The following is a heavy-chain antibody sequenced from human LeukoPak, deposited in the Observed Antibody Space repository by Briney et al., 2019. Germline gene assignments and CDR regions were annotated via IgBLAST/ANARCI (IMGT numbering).Heavy chain of an antibody. V-gene: IGHV4-59*01. CDR3: ARDLSYYDFWSGYYRGYFDY. CDR2: IYYSGST. D-gene: IGHD3-3*01. Sequence: SETLSLTCTVSGGSINSYYWSWIRQPPGKGLEWIGYIYYSGSTNYNPSLKSRVTISVDTSKNQFSLKLSSVTAADTAVYYCARDLSYYDFWSGYYRGYFDYWGQGTLVTVSS. CDR1: GGSINSYY. J-gene: IGHJ4*02.